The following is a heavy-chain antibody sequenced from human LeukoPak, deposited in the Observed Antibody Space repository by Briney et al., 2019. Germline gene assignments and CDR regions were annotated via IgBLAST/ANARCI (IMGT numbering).Heavy chain of an antibody. D-gene: IGHD4-11*01. Sequence: GGSLRLSCAASGFTFSSYAMSWVRQAPGKGLEWVSTINGGGVNTHYADSVGGRFTISRDNSKNTLFLQINSLRDEDTAVYYCAKDLYSNYGPADYWGQGNLVTVSS. V-gene: IGHV3-23*01. CDR3: AKDLYSNYGPADY. CDR2: INGGGVNT. J-gene: IGHJ4*02. CDR1: GFTFSSYA.